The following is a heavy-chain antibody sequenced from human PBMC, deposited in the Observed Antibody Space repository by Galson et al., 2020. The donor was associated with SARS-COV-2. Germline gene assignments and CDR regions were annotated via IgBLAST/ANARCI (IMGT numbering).Heavy chain of an antibody. Sequence: GESLKISCAASGFTFSSYAMHWVRQAPGKGLEWVAVISYDGSNKYYADSVKGRFTISRDNSKNTLYLQINSLRAEDTAVYYCARDGGGYMDVWGQGTTVTVSS. CDR2: ISYDGSNK. D-gene: IGHD3-16*01. CDR1: GFTFSSYA. CDR3: ARDGGGYMDV. V-gene: IGHV3-30-3*01. J-gene: IGHJ6*02.